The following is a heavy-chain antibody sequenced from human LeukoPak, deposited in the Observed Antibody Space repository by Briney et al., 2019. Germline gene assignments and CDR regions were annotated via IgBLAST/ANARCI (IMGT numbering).Heavy chain of an antibody. CDR2: IVVGSGNT. J-gene: IGHJ3*01. CDR3: AAEAAYYYDSRDAFDV. Sequence: ASVKVSCKASGFAFTSSAVQWVRQARGQRLEWIGWIVVGSGNTNYAQKFQERVTITRDMSTSLVYMELSSLRSEDTAVYYCAAEAAYYYDSRDAFDVWGQGTMVTVSS. V-gene: IGHV1-58*01. D-gene: IGHD3-22*01. CDR1: GFAFTSSA.